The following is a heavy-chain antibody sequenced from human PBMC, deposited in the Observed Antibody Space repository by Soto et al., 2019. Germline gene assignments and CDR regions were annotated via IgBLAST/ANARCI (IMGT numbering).Heavy chain of an antibody. Sequence: QVQLVQSGAEVKKPGASVKVSCKASGYTFTSYYMHWVRQAPGQGPEWMGIINPSSGSTSYAQKSHGRVTMTRDTSTSTVYMELSSLRSEDTAVYYCARERSNDFDYWGQGTLVTVSS. J-gene: IGHJ4*02. CDR2: INPSSGST. V-gene: IGHV1-46*01. CDR1: GYTFTSYY. D-gene: IGHD4-4*01. CDR3: ARERSNDFDY.